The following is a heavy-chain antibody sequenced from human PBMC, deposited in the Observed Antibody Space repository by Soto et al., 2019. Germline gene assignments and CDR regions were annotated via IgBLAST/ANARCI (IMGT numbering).Heavy chain of an antibody. V-gene: IGHV1-18*01. D-gene: IGHD6-19*01. CDR3: ARDPVAGTYFDY. CDR1: GYTFTTYG. CDR2: IGAYNGNT. J-gene: IGHJ4*02. Sequence: QVQLVQSGAEVKKAGASVKVSCTASGYTFTTYGISCVRQAPGQGLEWMGWIGAYNGNTNYAQKLQCRATMTTDTSTSTAYRELRSPRCDDTAVYYCARDPVAGTYFDYWGQGTLLTVSS.